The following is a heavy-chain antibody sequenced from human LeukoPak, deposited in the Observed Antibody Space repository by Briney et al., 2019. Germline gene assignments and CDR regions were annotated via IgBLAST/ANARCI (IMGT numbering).Heavy chain of an antibody. V-gene: IGHV3-23*01. D-gene: IGHD6-19*01. CDR3: AKPGDSSGWYYFDY. Sequence: GGSLRLSCAASGFTFTSYAMSWVRQAPGKGLEWVSAISGSGDSTYYADSVKGRFTISRDNSKNTLYLQMNSLRAEDTAVYYCAKPGDSSGWYYFDYWGKGNLVTVSP. CDR1: GFTFTSYA. J-gene: IGHJ4*02. CDR2: ISGSGDST.